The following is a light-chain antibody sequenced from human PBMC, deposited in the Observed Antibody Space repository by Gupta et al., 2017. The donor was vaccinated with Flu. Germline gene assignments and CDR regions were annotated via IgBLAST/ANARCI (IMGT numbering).Light chain of an antibody. CDR2: SNN. CDR3: AASDDSLNGWV. CDR1: SSNIGSNT. Sequence: QSVLTQPPSASGPPGQRVTTSCSGSSSNIGSNTVNWYQQLPGTAPKLLIYSNNQRRSGVPDRFSGSKSGTSASLTISGLQAEDEADYYCAASDDSLNGWVFGGGTKLTVL. J-gene: IGLJ3*02. V-gene: IGLV1-44*01.